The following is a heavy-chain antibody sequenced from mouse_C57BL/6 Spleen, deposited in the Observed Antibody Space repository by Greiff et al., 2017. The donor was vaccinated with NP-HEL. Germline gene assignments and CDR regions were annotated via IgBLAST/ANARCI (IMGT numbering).Heavy chain of an antibody. CDR2: IDPETGGT. J-gene: IGHJ4*01. D-gene: IGHD2-14*01. CDR1: GYTFTDYE. V-gene: IGHV1-15*01. CDR3: TRSVRGYAMDY. Sequence: QVHVKQSGAELVRPGASVTLSCKASGYTFTDYEMHWVKQTPVHGLEWIGAIDPETGGTAYNQKFKGKAILTADKSSSTAYMELRSLTSEDSAVYYCTRSVRGYAMDYWGQGTSVTVSS.